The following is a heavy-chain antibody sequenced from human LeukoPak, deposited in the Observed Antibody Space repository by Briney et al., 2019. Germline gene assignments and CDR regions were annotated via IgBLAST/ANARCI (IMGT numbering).Heavy chain of an antibody. CDR3: ARDSTVGHWFDP. CDR2: IYYSGST. CDR1: GGSISSYY. V-gene: IGHV4-59*01. J-gene: IGHJ5*02. Sequence: PSETLSLTCTVSGGSISSYYWSWIRQPPGKGLEWIGYIYYSGSTNYNPSLKSRVTISVDTSKNQFSLKLSSETAADTAVYYCARDSTVGHWFDPWGQGTLVTVSS. D-gene: IGHD4-11*01.